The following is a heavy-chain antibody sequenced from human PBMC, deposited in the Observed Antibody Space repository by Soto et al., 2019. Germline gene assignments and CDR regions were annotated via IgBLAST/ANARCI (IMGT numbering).Heavy chain of an antibody. Sequence: PGGSLRLSCAASGFTFSNAWMNWVRQAPGKGLEWVGRIKSKTDGGTTDYAAPVKGRFTISRDDSKNTLYLQMNSLKTEDTAVYYCSVRSSWYYYYYGMDVWGQGTTVTVSS. J-gene: IGHJ6*02. V-gene: IGHV3-15*07. CDR2: IKSKTDGGTT. CDR1: GFTFSNAW. D-gene: IGHD6-13*01. CDR3: SVRSSWYYYYYGMDV.